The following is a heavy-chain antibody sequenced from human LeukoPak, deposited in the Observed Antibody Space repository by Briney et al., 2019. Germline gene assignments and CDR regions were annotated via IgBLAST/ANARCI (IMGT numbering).Heavy chain of an antibody. CDR2: IYPGDSDT. CDR3: ARHLAEVYSNHYYYYGMDV. CDR1: GYSFTSYW. Sequence: PGESLKISCKGSGYSFTSYWIGWVRQMPGKGLEWMGIIYPGDSDTRYSPSFQGQVTISADKSISTAYLQWSSLKASDTAMYYCARHLAEVYSNHYYYYGMDVWGQGTTVTVSS. V-gene: IGHV5-51*01. D-gene: IGHD4-11*01. J-gene: IGHJ6*02.